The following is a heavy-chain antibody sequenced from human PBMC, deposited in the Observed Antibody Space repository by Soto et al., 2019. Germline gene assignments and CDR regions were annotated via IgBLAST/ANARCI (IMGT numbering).Heavy chain of an antibody. D-gene: IGHD4-4*01. J-gene: IGHJ4*02. CDR1: GFTFSNYG. CDR3: ARGYYSRFDN. CDR2: ISVSGTYI. V-gene: IGHV3-21*01. Sequence: EVKLVESGGGRVKPGDSLRLSCVASGFTFSNYGMNWVRQAPGKGLEWVSYISVSGTYIYYADSVKGRFTISRDNAKNSLYLQMNSLRTDDTAVYYCARGYYSRFDNWGQGTLVPVSS.